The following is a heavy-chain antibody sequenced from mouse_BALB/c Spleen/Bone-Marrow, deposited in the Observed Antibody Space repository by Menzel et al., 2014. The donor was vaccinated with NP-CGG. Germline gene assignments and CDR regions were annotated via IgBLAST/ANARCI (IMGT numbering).Heavy chain of an antibody. CDR2: ISSGGSYT. J-gene: IGHJ4*01. CDR3: TRDLYDGYYYYAMDY. Sequence: EVKVVESGGGLVKPGGSLKLSCAASGFTFSSYTMSWVRQTPEKRLEWVATISSGGSYTYYPDSVKGRFTISRDNAKNTLYLQMSSLKSEDTAMYYCTRDLYDGYYYYAMDYWGQGTSVPVSS. D-gene: IGHD2-3*01. CDR1: GFTFSSYT. V-gene: IGHV5-6-4*01.